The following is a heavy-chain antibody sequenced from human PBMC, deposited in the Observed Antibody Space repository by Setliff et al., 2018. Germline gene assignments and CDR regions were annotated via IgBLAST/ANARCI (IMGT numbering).Heavy chain of an antibody. D-gene: IGHD3-10*01. Sequence: GGSLRLSCVATGFSFRNCWVSWVRQAPGKGLEWLASINPHASEKYYVDSVKGRFTISRDNAKNSLSLQMNNLRTEDTAVYYCFGAGTCSYWGQGTLVTVSS. J-gene: IGHJ4*02. CDR2: INPHASEK. CDR1: GFSFRNCW. CDR3: FGAGTCSY. V-gene: IGHV3-7*01.